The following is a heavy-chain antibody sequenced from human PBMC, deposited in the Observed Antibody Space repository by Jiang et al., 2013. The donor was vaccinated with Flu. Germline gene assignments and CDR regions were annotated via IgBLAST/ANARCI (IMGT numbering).Heavy chain of an antibody. CDR2: IYHSGST. J-gene: IGHJ4*02. V-gene: IGHV4-30-2*01. CDR3: ARVGTCSGGSCYSAYFDY. Sequence: SGLVKPSQTLSLTCAVSGGSISSGGYSWSWIRQPPGKGLEWIGYIYHSGSTYYNPSLKSRVTISVDRSKNQFSLKLSSVTAADTAVYYCARVGTCSGGSCYSAYFDYWGQGTLVTVSS. D-gene: IGHD2-15*01. CDR1: GGSISSGGYS.